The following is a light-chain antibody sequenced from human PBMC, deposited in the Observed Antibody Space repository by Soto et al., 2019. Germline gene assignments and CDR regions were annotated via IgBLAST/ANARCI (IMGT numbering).Light chain of an antibody. CDR3: QQANSFPIT. CDR1: QSISSY. Sequence: DIQMTQSPSSLSASVGDRVTITCRASQSISSYLNWYQQKPGKAPKLLIYAASSLQSGVPSRFSASGAGTDFTLTISSLQPEDCAIYFCQQANSFPITFGQGTRLEIK. CDR2: AAS. J-gene: IGKJ5*01. V-gene: IGKV1-39*01.